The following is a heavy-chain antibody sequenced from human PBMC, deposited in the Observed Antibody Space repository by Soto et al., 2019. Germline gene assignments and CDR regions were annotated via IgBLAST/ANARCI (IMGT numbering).Heavy chain of an antibody. J-gene: IGHJ6*02. V-gene: IGHV1-2*02. Sequence: QVQLVQSGAEVKKPGSSVKVSCKASGGTFSSYAISWVRQAPGQGLEWMGGIIPNSGGTNYAQKFQGRVTMTRDTSISTAYMELSRLRSDDTAVYYCASGDVVVVAATHGMDVWGQGTTVTVSS. CDR1: GGTFSSYA. CDR2: IIPNSGGT. CDR3: ASGDVVVVAATHGMDV. D-gene: IGHD2-15*01.